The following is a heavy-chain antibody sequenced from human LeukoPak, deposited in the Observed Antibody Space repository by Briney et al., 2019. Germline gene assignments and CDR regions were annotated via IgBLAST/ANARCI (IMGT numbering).Heavy chain of an antibody. CDR1: GFTFSDYY. D-gene: IGHD3-22*01. J-gene: IGHJ4*02. Sequence: PGGSLRLSCAASGFTFSDYYMSWIRQAPGKGLEWVSYISSSGSTIYYADSVKGRFTISRDNAKNSLYLQMNSLRAEDTAVYYCARVWGTMIVVAKDDSFDYWGQGTLVTVSS. CDR3: ARVWGTMIVVAKDDSFDY. CDR2: ISSSGSTI. V-gene: IGHV3-11*04.